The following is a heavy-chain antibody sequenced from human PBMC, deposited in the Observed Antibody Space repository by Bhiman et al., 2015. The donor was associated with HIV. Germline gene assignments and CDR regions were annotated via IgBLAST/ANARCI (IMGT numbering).Heavy chain of an antibody. V-gene: IGHV3-11*04. D-gene: IGHD6-13*01. J-gene: IGHJ6*03. CDR3: ARDAYSRSWSARGFYYYMDV. Sequence: QVQLVESGGGLVKPGGSLRLSCTGAGFDFRDYDLTWIRHAPGKGLESVSYISSSGGTIYYADSVKGRFTLSRDNAKKSLFLQMNSLRAEDTAVYYCARDAYSRSWSARGFYYYMDVWGSGTTVTVSS. CDR2: ISSSGGTI. CDR1: GFDFRDYD.